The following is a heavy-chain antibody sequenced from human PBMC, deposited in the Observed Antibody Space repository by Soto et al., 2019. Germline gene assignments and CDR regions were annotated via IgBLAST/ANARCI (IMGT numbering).Heavy chain of an antibody. V-gene: IGHV1-18*03. CDR1: GFTFTNYG. CDR3: ASRSRQLPYYFDY. J-gene: IGHJ4*02. CDR2: ISASKGNT. Sequence: ASVKVSCKASGFTFTNYGITWVRQAPGQGLEWMGWISASKGNTNYAQKFQGRVTMTTDTSTSTAYMGLRSLRSDDMAVYYCASRSRQLPYYFDYWGQGTQVTVSS. D-gene: IGHD6-6*01.